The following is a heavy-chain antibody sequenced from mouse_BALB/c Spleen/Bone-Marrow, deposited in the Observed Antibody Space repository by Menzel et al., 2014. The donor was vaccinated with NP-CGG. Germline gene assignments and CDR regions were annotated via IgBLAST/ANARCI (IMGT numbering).Heavy chain of an antibody. V-gene: IGHV1S81*02. CDR2: INPSNGGT. CDR1: GYTFXSYY. J-gene: IGHJ4*01. D-gene: IGHD2-10*01. CDR3: TRRSLLSDYYSMDY. Sequence: QVQLQQPGAELVKPGASVKLSCKASGYTFXSYYLYWGKQRPGQGLEWIGEINPSNGGTNFNERFKSKASLTVDKSSSTAYMQLNSLTSEDSAVYYCTRRSLLSDYYSMDYWGQGTSVTVSS.